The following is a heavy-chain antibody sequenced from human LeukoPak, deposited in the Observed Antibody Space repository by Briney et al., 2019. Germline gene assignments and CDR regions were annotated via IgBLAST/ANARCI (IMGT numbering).Heavy chain of an antibody. V-gene: IGHV3-7*03. D-gene: IGHD2/OR15-2a*01. Sequence: GGSLRLSCAASGFTFSNYGLSWVRQAPGKGLEWVANIKQDGSEKYYVDSVKGRFTISRENAWNSLYLQMNSLRAEDTAVYYCARASMDHTTFDYWGQGTLVTVSS. CDR2: IKQDGSEK. CDR1: GFTFSNYG. J-gene: IGHJ4*02. CDR3: ARASMDHTTFDY.